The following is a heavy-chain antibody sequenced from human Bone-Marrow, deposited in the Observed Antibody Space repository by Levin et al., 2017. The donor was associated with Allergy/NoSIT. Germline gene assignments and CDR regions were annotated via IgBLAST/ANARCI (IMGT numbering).Heavy chain of an antibody. V-gene: IGHV3-53*01. CDR1: GFTVSTNY. CDR2: IYSDGST. CDR3: ARDGYSSKWSVT. Sequence: PGGSLRLSCAASGFTVSTNYMTWVRQAPGKGLEWVSIIYSDGSTYYADSVMGRFTISRDNSKNTVYLQMNSLRAEDTAVYFCARDGYSSKWSVTWGQGTLVTVSS. J-gene: IGHJ5*02. D-gene: IGHD6-13*01.